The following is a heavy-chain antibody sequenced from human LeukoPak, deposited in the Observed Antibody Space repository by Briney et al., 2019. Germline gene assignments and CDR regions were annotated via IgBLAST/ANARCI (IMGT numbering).Heavy chain of an antibody. Sequence: PSETLSLTCTVSGGSISSGGYYWSWIRQHPGKGLEWIGYIYYSGSTYYNPSLKSRVTISVDTSKNQFSLKLSSVTAAGTAVYYCARGRDLSAFDYWGQGTLVTVSS. D-gene: IGHD3-3*01. V-gene: IGHV4-31*03. CDR3: ARGRDLSAFDY. J-gene: IGHJ4*02. CDR2: IYYSGST. CDR1: GGSISSGGYY.